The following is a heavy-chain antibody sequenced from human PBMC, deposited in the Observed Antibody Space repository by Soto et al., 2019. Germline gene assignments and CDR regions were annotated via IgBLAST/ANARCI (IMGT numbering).Heavy chain of an antibody. D-gene: IGHD3-22*01. V-gene: IGHV3-23*01. CDR3: AKPPYYYDSSGYYDY. CDR2: ISGSGGST. CDR1: GFTFSSYA. J-gene: IGHJ4*02. Sequence: GGSLRLSCAASGFTFSSYAMSWVRQAPGKGLEWVSAISGSGGSTYYADSVKGRFTISRDNSKNTLYLQMNSLRAEDTAVYYCAKPPYYYDSSGYYDYWGQGALVTVSS.